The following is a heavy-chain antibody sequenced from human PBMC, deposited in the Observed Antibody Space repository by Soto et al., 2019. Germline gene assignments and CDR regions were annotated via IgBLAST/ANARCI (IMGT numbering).Heavy chain of an antibody. D-gene: IGHD3-10*01. Sequence: SETLSLTCTVSVDSISSYSWSWIRQPPGKGLEWIGYIYYSGSTTYNPSLKGRVTISLHTSENQFSLKLTSVTAADTAVYYCAGDYGSGSYRFDYWGQGALVTVSS. CDR1: VDSISSYS. J-gene: IGHJ4*02. CDR3: AGDYGSGSYRFDY. CDR2: IYYSGST. V-gene: IGHV4-59*01.